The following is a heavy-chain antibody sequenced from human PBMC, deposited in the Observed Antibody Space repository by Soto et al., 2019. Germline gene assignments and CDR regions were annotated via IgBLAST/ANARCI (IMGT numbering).Heavy chain of an antibody. V-gene: IGHV3-30*18. CDR2: ISYDGSNK. Sequence: GGSLRLSCAASGFTFSSYGMHWVRQAPGKGLEWVAVISYDGSNKYYADSVKGRFTISRDNSKNTLYLQMNSLRAEDTAVYYCANGYCSSTSCYDSRSGDYYYYYMDVWGKGTTVTVSS. CDR1: GFTFSSYG. J-gene: IGHJ6*03. D-gene: IGHD2-2*01. CDR3: ANGYCSSTSCYDSRSGDYYYYYMDV.